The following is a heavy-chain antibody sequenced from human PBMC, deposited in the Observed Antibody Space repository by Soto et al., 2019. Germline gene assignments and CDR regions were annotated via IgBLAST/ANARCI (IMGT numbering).Heavy chain of an antibody. D-gene: IGHD3-10*01. V-gene: IGHV4-59*08. CDR3: ARRGAYYYGSGSSYYYYYYMDV. J-gene: IGHJ6*03. Sequence: SETLSLTCTVSGGSISSYYWRWIRQPPGKGLEWIGYIYYSGSTNYNPSLKSRVTISVDTSKNQFSLKLSSVTAADTAVYYCARRGAYYYGSGSSYYYYYYMDVWGKGTTVTVSS. CDR1: GGSISSYY. CDR2: IYYSGST.